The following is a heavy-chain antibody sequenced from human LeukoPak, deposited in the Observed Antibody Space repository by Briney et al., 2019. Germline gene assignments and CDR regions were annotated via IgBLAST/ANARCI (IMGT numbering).Heavy chain of an antibody. J-gene: IGHJ4*02. D-gene: IGHD3-10*01. CDR3: ARDPLWFGELLDY. CDR1: GFTFSSYA. Sequence: GGSLRLSCAASGFTFSSYAMSWVRQAPGKGLEWVSAISGSGGSTYYADSVKGRFTISRDNSKNSLYLQMNSLRAEDTAVYYCARDPLWFGELLDYWGQGTLVTVSS. CDR2: ISGSGGST. V-gene: IGHV3-23*01.